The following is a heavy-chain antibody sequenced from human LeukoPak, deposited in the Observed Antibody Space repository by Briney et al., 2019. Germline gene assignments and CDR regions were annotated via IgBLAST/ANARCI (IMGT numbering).Heavy chain of an antibody. D-gene: IGHD6-19*01. CDR1: GFTFSSFW. Sequence: HPGGSLRLSCAASGFTFSSFWMHWVRQAPGKGLVWVSRINSVGSSTSYADSVKGRFTISRDNAKNTLYLQMNSLRAEDTAVYYCARERTSGWAAFDFWGQGTLVT. V-gene: IGHV3-74*01. J-gene: IGHJ4*02. CDR3: ARERTSGWAAFDF. CDR2: INSVGSST.